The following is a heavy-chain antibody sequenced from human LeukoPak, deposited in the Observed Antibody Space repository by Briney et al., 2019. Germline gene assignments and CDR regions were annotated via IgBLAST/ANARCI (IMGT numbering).Heavy chain of an antibody. CDR1: GFTFSSYA. J-gene: IGHJ4*02. CDR3: AKRGYSYGDFDY. Sequence: PGGSLRLSCAASGFTFSSYAMHWVRQAPGKGLEWVAVISYDGSNKYYADSVKGRFTISRDNSKNTLYLQMNSLRAEDTAVYYCAKRGYSYGDFDYWGQGTLVTVSS. V-gene: IGHV3-30-3*02. D-gene: IGHD5-18*01. CDR2: ISYDGSNK.